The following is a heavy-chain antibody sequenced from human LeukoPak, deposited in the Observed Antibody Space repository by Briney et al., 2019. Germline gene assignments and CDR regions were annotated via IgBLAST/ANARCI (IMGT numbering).Heavy chain of an antibody. D-gene: IGHD2-8*01. Sequence: GASVKVSCKASGYTFTSYAMNWVRQAPGQGLEWMEWINTNTGNPTYAQGFTGRFVFSLDTSVSTAYLQISSLKTEDTAVYYCASLMKGPDYYYGMDVWGQGTTVTVSS. CDR1: GYTFTSYA. CDR2: INTNTGNP. CDR3: ASLMKGPDYYYGMDV. V-gene: IGHV7-4-1*02. J-gene: IGHJ6*02.